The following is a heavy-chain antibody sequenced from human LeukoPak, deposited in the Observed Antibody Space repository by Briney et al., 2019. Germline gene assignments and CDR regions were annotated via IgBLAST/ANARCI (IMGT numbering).Heavy chain of an antibody. CDR3: AKDGYIAGIYSTNYYYYGMDV. D-gene: IGHD5-12*01. J-gene: IGHJ6*02. CDR1: GFTFSSYW. CDR2: INHNGNVN. V-gene: IGHV3-7*01. Sequence: GGSLRLSCAASGFTFSSYWMNWARQAPGKGLEWVASINHNGNVNYYVDSVKGRFTISRDNAKNSLYLQMSNLRAEDTAVYYCAKDGYIAGIYSTNYYYYGMDVWGQGTTVTVSS.